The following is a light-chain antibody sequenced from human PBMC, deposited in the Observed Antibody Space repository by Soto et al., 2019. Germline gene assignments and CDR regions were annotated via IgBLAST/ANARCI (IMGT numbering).Light chain of an antibody. J-gene: IGKJ2*01. V-gene: IGKV3-11*01. CDR3: FQRYNWANT. CDR1: QSVGTY. CDR2: DAS. Sequence: EIVLTQSPATLSLSPGERATLSCRASQSVGTYLAWYQHNPGQAPRLLIYDASNRATGIPARFSGSGSGTDFTLTISSPEPEYFAVYYCFQRYNWANTFGQGTKLEIK.